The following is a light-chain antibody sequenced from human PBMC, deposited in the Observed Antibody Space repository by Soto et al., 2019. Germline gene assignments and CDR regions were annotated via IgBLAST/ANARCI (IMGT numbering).Light chain of an antibody. V-gene: IGKV1-13*02. CDR3: THFNSYALT. J-gene: IGKJ1*01. Sequence: AIQWTQSPSSLSASVGDRVTITCPASQGVSSSLAWYHQRPGKPHKLLIYDASSLETGVPSRFSDSGSGTDFTHTISSGHPDDFATYYCTHFNSYALTVGQGTKLEI. CDR2: DAS. CDR1: QGVSSS.